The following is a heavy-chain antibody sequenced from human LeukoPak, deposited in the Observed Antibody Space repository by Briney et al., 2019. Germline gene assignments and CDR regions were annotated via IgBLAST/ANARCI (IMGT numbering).Heavy chain of an antibody. Sequence: SETLSLTCTVSGGSISSSSYYWGWIRQPPGKGLEWIGSIYYSGSTYYNPSHKSRVTISVDTSKNQFSLKLSSVTAADTAVYYCARDGGGGYYDSILGDAFDIWGQGTMVTVSS. CDR3: ARDGGGGYYDSILGDAFDI. J-gene: IGHJ3*02. CDR2: IYYSGST. D-gene: IGHD3-22*01. CDR1: GGSISSSSYY. V-gene: IGHV4-39*07.